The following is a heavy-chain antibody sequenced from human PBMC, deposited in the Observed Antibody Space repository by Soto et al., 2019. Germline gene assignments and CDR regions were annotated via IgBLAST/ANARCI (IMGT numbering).Heavy chain of an antibody. Sequence: PSETLSLTCTVSGGTISSSSYYWGWIRQPPGKGLEWIGSIYYSGSTYYNPSLKSRVTISVDTSKNQFSLKLSSVTAADTAVYYCASKDIAVAGFFDYWGQGTLVTV. D-gene: IGHD6-19*01. CDR3: ASKDIAVAGFFDY. CDR2: IYYSGST. CDR1: GGTISSSSYY. J-gene: IGHJ4*02. V-gene: IGHV4-39*07.